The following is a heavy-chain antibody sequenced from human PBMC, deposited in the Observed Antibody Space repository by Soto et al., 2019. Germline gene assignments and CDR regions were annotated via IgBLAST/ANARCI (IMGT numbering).Heavy chain of an antibody. CDR3: ARGEQWLPTPYYDY. J-gene: IGHJ4*02. D-gene: IGHD6-19*01. CDR1: GGSISSYY. CDR2: IYYSGST. V-gene: IGHV4-59*01. Sequence: PSETLSLTCTVSGGSISSYYWSWIRQPPGKGLEWIGYIYYSGSTNYNPSLKSRVTISVDTSKNQFSLKLSSVTAADTAVYYCARGEQWLPTPYYDYWGQGTLVTVSS.